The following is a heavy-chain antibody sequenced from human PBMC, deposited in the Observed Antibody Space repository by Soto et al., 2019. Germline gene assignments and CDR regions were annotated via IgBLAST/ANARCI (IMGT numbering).Heavy chain of an antibody. Sequence: ASVKVSCKASGGSFSSYTVSWVRQAPGQGLEWMGRIIPILGVANYAQKFQDRVTITADKSTSTAYMELSSLRSEDTAVYYCARDSVACTNGVCYSVYYYYYMDVWGKGTTVTVSS. CDR2: IIPILGVA. D-gene: IGHD2-8*01. J-gene: IGHJ6*03. CDR3: ARDSVACTNGVCYSVYYYYYMDV. CDR1: GGSFSSYT. V-gene: IGHV1-69*04.